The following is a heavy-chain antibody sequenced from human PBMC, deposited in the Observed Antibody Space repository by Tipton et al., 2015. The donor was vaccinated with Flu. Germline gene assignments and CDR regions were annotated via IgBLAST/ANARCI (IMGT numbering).Heavy chain of an antibody. Sequence: TLSLTCAVYGGSFSGYYWSWIRQPPGKGLEWIGEINHSGSTNYNPSLKSRVTISVDTSKNQFSLKLSPVTAADTAVYYCARGLGVVVAVAFDIGGPRDNDHRLF. V-gene: IGHV4-34*01. CDR3: ARGLGVVVAVAFDI. D-gene: IGHD2-15*01. CDR1: GGSFSGYY. CDR2: INHSGST. J-gene: IGHJ3*02.